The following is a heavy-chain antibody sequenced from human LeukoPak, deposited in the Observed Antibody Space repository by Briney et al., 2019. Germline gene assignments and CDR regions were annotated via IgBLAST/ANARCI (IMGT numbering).Heavy chain of an antibody. CDR1: GFTFSNYA. V-gene: IGHV3-30*03. Sequence: PGGSLRLSCAASGFTFSNYAMNWVRQAPGKGLEWVAVISYDGSNKYYADSVKGRFTISRDNSKNTLYLQMNSLRAEDTAVYYCAREETTVTCFDYWGQGTLVTVSS. CDR3: AREETTVTCFDY. D-gene: IGHD4-17*01. J-gene: IGHJ4*02. CDR2: ISYDGSNK.